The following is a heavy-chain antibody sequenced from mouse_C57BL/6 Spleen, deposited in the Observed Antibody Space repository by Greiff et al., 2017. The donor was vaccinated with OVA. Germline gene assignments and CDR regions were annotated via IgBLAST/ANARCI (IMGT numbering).Heavy chain of an antibody. CDR1: GYTFTSYG. CDR2: IYPRSGNT. D-gene: IGHD1-1*01. V-gene: IGHV1-81*01. Sequence: VKLMESGAELARPGASVKLSCKASGYTFTSYGISWVKQRTGQGLEWIGEIYPRSGNTYYNEKFKGKATLTADKSSSTAYMELRSLTSEDSAVYFCAEEDYGRFAYWGQGTLVTVSA. J-gene: IGHJ3*01. CDR3: AEEDYGRFAY.